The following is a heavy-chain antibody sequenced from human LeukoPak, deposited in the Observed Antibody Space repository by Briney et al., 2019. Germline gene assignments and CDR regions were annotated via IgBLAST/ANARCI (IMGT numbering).Heavy chain of an antibody. CDR3: ARHRAGYHIDW. V-gene: IGHV4-34*01. J-gene: IGHJ4*02. CDR2: INHSGST. CDR1: GGSFSGDY. Sequence: SETLSLTCAVYGGSFSGDYWTWIRQPPGKGLEWIGEINHSGSTNYNPSLKSRVTISVDTSKNQFSLSLNSVTAADTAVYYCARHRAGYHIDWWGQGTLVTVSS. D-gene: IGHD3-9*01.